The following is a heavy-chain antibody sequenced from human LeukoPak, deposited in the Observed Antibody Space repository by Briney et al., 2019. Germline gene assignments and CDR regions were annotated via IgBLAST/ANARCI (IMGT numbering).Heavy chain of an antibody. CDR2: ISSSSSTI. V-gene: IGHV3-48*01. CDR1: GFTFSTHS. CDR3: LRVETYAYYDS. D-gene: IGHD4-23*01. J-gene: IGHJ4*02. Sequence: GGSQTLSCAASGFTFSTHSMVWVRQAPGKGLECVSYISSSSSTIYYADSVNGRFTISRDNAENSVYLQMNSLRAEDTAVYYCLRVETYAYYDSWGQGTLVIVSS.